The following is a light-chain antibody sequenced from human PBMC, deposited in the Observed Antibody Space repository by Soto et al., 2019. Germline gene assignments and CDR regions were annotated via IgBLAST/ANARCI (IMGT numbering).Light chain of an antibody. J-gene: IGKJ4*01. CDR1: QSVSSN. CDR2: GAS. V-gene: IGKV3-15*01. Sequence: EIVMTQSPATLSVSPGERATLSCRASQSVSSNFAWYQQKPAQAPRLLIYGASTRATGIPARFSGSGSGTEFTLTISRLQSEYFAVYYCQQYNNWPPLTFGGGTKVEIK. CDR3: QQYNNWPPLT.